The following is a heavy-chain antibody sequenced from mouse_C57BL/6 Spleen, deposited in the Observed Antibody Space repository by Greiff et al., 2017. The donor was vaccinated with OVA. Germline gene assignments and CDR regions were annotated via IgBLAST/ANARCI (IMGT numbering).Heavy chain of an antibody. D-gene: IGHD2-3*01. J-gene: IGHJ1*03. CDR3: AKNDDGYYPTGWYFDV. V-gene: IGHV2-5*01. CDR1: GFSLTSYG. Sequence: QVQLKQSGPGLVQPSQSLSITCTVSGFSLTSYGVHWVRQSPGKGLEWLGVIWRGGSTDYNAAFMSRLSITKDNSKSQVFFKMNSLQADDTAIYYCAKNDDGYYPTGWYFDVWGTGTTVTVSS. CDR2: IWRGGST.